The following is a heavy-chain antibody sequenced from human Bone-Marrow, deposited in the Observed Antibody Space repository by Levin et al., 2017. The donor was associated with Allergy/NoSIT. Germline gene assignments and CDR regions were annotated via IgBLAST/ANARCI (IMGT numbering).Heavy chain of an antibody. J-gene: IGHJ6*02. CDR2: INAASGNT. V-gene: IGHV1-3*01. CDR3: AKQAVTTLGGGMDV. D-gene: IGHD4-23*01. Sequence: PVASVKVSCAASGYSFTTYAMHWVRQGPGQRLEWMGWINAASGNTKSSQKFQGRLTLTTSTSANAAYLELTSLTSEDTAVYYCAKQAVTTLGGGMDVWGQGTTVTVSS. CDR1: GYSFTTYA.